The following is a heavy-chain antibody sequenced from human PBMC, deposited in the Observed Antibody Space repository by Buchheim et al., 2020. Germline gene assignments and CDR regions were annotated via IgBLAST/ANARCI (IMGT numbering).Heavy chain of an antibody. D-gene: IGHD2-15*01. CDR2: IYYSGST. CDR1: GGSISSGGYY. Sequence: QVQLQDSGPGLVKPSQTLSLTCTVSGGSISSGGYYWSWIRQHPGKGLEWIGYIYYSGSTYYNPSLKSRVTISVDTSKNQFSLKLSSVTAADTAVYYCATLKQGYCSGGSCYNYYGMDVWGQGTT. J-gene: IGHJ6*02. V-gene: IGHV4-31*03. CDR3: ATLKQGYCSGGSCYNYYGMDV.